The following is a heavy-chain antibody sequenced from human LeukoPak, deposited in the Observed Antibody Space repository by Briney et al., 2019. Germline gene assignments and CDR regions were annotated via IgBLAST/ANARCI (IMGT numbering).Heavy chain of an antibody. Sequence: APVKVSCKASGYTFTGYYMHWVRQAPGQGLEWMGWINPNSGGTNYAQKFQGRVTMTRDTSISTAYMELSRLRSDDTAVYYCARGYRYCGGDCYSWWGQGTLVTVSS. J-gene: IGHJ4*02. CDR1: GYTFTGYY. CDR3: ARGYRYCGGDCYSW. V-gene: IGHV1-2*02. D-gene: IGHD2-21*02. CDR2: INPNSGGT.